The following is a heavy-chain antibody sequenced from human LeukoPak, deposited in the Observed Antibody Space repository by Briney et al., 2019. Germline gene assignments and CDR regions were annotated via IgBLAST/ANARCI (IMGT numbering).Heavy chain of an antibody. V-gene: IGHV1-69*05. CDR2: IIPIFGTA. CDR3: ARLLGASAGDY. D-gene: IGHD1-26*01. CDR1: GGTFSSYA. Sequence: ASVKVSCEASGGTFSSYAISWVRQAPGQGLEWMGGIIPIFGTANYAQKFQARVTITTHESTSTAYMELSSLRSEDTAVYYCARLLGASAGDYWGQGTLVAVSS. J-gene: IGHJ4*02.